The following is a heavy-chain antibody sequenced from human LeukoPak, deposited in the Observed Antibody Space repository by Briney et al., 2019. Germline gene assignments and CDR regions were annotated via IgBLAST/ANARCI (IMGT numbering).Heavy chain of an antibody. CDR2: IYYSGST. CDR1: GGSISSSSYY. CDR3: ATDNGWLQYPGDY. D-gene: IGHD5-24*01. J-gene: IGHJ4*02. Sequence: SSETLSLTCTVSGGSISSSSYYWGWIRQPPGKGLEWIGSIYYSGSTYYNPSLKSRVTISVDTSKNQFSLKLSSVTAADTAVYYCATDNGWLQYPGDYWGQGTLVTVSS. V-gene: IGHV4-39*07.